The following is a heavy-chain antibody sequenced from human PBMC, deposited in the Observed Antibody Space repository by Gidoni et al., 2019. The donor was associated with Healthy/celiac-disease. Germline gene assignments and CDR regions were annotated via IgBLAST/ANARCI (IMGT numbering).Heavy chain of an antibody. V-gene: IGHV3-21*01. CDR3: ARDERIAAAGTPDY. D-gene: IGHD6-13*01. CDR2: ISSSSSYK. CDR1: GFTFSSYS. Sequence: EVQLVESGGGLVKPGGSLRLSCAASGFTFSSYSMNWVRQAPGKGLEWVSSISSSSSYKYYADSVKGRFTISRDNAKNSLYLQMNSLRAEDTAVYYCARDERIAAAGTPDYWGQGTLVTVSS. J-gene: IGHJ4*02.